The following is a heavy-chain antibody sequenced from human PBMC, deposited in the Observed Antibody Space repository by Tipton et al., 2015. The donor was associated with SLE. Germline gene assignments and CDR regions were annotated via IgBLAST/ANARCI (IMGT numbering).Heavy chain of an antibody. CDR3: ASGGFGELLDY. CDR1: GGSISSYY. D-gene: IGHD3-10*01. J-gene: IGHJ4*02. V-gene: IGHV4-59*01. CDR2: IYYSGST. Sequence: TLSLTCTVSGGSISSYYWSWIRQPPGKGLEWIGYIYYSGSTNYNPSLKSRVTISVDTSKNQFSPKLSSVTAADTAVYYCASGGFGELLDYWGQGTLVTVSS.